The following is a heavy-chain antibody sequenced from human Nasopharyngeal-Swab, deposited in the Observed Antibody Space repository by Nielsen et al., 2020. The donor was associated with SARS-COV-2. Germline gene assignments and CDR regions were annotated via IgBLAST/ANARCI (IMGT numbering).Heavy chain of an antibody. V-gene: IGHV4-61*02. J-gene: IGHJ4*02. D-gene: IGHD3-22*01. CDR2: IYTSGST. CDR3: AGEPTNMIVLVTYFDS. Sequence: LRLSCTVSGGSISSGSYYWSWIRQPAGKGLEWIGRIYTSGSTNYNPSLKSRVTISVDTSKNQFSLKLSSVTATDTAVYYCAGEPTNMIVLVTYFDSWGQGTLVTVSS. CDR1: GGSISSGSYY.